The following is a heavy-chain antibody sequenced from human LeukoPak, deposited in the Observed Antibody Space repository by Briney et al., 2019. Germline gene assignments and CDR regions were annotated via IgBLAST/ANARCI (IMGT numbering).Heavy chain of an antibody. V-gene: IGHV3-23*01. CDR2: ISGSGDNT. J-gene: IGHJ4*02. Sequence: PGGSLRLSCVASGFTFSTYAMNWVRQAPGKGLEWVSSISGSGDNTYYADSVKGRFTISRDNSKDTLYLQMNSLRAEDTAIYYCAKAGYGPEYCFHYWGQGTLVTVSS. CDR3: AKAGYGPEYCFHY. CDR1: GFTFSTYA. D-gene: IGHD2/OR15-2a*01.